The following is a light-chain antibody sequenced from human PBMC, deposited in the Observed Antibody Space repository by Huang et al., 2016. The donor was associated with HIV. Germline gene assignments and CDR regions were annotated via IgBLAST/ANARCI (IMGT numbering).Light chain of an antibody. Sequence: EIVLTQSPATLSLSPGESATLSCRTSQSVFSYLAWYQQRPGQAPRLLIYYASNRATGVSARFSGSGSGTDFALTISSLEPEDFAVYFCQQRSAWPRTFGQGTKLEI. V-gene: IGKV3-11*01. CDR3: QQRSAWPRT. CDR1: QSVFSY. CDR2: YAS. J-gene: IGKJ2*01.